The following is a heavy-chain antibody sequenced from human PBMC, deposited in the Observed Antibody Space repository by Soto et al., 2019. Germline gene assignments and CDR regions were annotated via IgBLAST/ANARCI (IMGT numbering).Heavy chain of an antibody. D-gene: IGHD7-27*01. Sequence: SETLSLTCGVYSGSFSGYYWSWIRQPPGKGLEWIGEINHNGNTNYNPSLKSRVTISVDTSKNLFYLNLTSVSAADTAVYYCARGPWDYYYYGMDVWDQGATVTVSS. V-gene: IGHV4-34*01. J-gene: IGHJ6*02. CDR2: INHNGNT. CDR3: ARGPWDYYYYGMDV. CDR1: SGSFSGYY.